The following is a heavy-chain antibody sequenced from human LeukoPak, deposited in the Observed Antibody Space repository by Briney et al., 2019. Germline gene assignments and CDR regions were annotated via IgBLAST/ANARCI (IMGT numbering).Heavy chain of an antibody. V-gene: IGHV3-23*01. CDR2: ISGSGGST. CDR3: AKPGGSGYSEYYFDY. CDR1: GFTFSTYA. D-gene: IGHD3-22*01. Sequence: PGGSLRLSCAASGFTFSTYAMNWVRQAPGKGLEWISAISGSGGSTLYADSVKGRFTISRDNSKDTLYLQMNSLRAEDTAVYYCAKPGGSGYSEYYFDYWGQGTLVTVSS. J-gene: IGHJ4*02.